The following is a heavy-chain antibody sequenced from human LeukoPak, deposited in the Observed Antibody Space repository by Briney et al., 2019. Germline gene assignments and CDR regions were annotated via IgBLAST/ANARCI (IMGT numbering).Heavy chain of an antibody. J-gene: IGHJ2*01. D-gene: IGHD6-13*01. Sequence: GGSLRLPCAVSRFTFSSYAMNWVRQAPGKGLEWVSTISGRGDSTYYADSVKGRFTISRDNSRNTLYLQMNTLRAEDTAVYYCAKAIAAPVWYFVLRGRGALVTVSS. V-gene: IGHV3-23*01. CDR3: AKAIAAPVWYFVL. CDR1: RFTFSSYA. CDR2: ISGRGDST.